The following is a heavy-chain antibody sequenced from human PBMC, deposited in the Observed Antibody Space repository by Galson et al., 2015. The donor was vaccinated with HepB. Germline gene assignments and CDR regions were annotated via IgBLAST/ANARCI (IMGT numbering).Heavy chain of an antibody. J-gene: IGHJ6*02. Sequence: SGAEVKKPGESLTISCKASGYTFTSYALHWVRQAPGQMFEWMGWINPGNGNTKYSQKLQGRVTITRGTSASTVYMELSSLRSEDTALYYCARAKVQPAPMPGPYFYYGMDVWGQGTTVTVSS. V-gene: IGHV1-3*01. D-gene: IGHD2-2*01. CDR1: GYTFTSYA. CDR2: INPGNGNT. CDR3: ARAKVQPAPMPGPYFYYGMDV.